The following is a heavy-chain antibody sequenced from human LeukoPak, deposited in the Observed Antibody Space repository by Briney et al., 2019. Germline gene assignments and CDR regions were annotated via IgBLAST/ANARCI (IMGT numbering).Heavy chain of an antibody. J-gene: IGHJ4*02. CDR2: ISGSGGST. V-gene: IGHV3-23*01. CDR1: GFTLRSYA. D-gene: IGHD4-17*01. CDR3: AKSPPSTTNYFDY. Sequence: PGGSLRLSCAASGFTLRSYAMSWVRQAPGKGLEWVSAISGSGGSTYYADSVKGRFTIPRDNSKNTLYLQMNSLRAEDTAVYYCAKSPPSTTNYFDYWGQGTLVTVSS.